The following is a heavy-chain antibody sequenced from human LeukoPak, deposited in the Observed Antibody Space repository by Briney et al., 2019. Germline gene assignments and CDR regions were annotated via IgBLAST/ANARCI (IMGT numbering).Heavy chain of an antibody. V-gene: IGHV3-48*04. Sequence: GGSLRLSCAASGFVFSDYSMNWVRQAPGKGLEWVSNIRGSGSGSGSGMYYADSVKGRFAISRDNAKNSLYLQMSSLRAEDTAFYYCARDNNWGFDFWGQGALVTVSS. CDR2: IRGSGSGSGSGM. D-gene: IGHD7-27*01. CDR1: GFVFSDYS. J-gene: IGHJ4*02. CDR3: ARDNNWGFDF.